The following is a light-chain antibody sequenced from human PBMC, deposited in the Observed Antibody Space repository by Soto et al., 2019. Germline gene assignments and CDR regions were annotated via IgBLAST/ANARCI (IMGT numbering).Light chain of an antibody. CDR1: QSVNNY. J-gene: IGKJ4*01. CDR2: AAS. CDR3: QQYGSSMLT. V-gene: IGKV3-20*01. Sequence: EIVLTQSPATLSLSPGERATLSCRASQSVNNYVAWYQQKPGQAPRLRIDAASRRATCVPDRGSGSGSGTDCTLTISRLEPEDVAVYYCQQYGSSMLTVGGGTKVDIK.